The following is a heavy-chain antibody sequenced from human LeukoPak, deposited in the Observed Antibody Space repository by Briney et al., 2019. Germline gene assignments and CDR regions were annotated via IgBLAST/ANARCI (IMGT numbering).Heavy chain of an antibody. CDR3: AKDSYGSGSYSPDY. CDR1: GFTFSSYA. CDR2: ISGSGGST. Sequence: PGGSLRLSCAASGFTFSSYAMSWVRQAPGKGLEWVSAISGSGGSTYYADSVKGRSTISRDNSKNTLYLQMNSLRAEDTAVYYCAKDSYGSGSYSPDYWGQGTLVTVSS. J-gene: IGHJ4*02. D-gene: IGHD3-10*01. V-gene: IGHV3-23*01.